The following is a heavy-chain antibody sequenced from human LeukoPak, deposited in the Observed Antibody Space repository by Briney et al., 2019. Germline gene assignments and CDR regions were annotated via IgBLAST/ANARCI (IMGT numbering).Heavy chain of an antibody. V-gene: IGHV4-39*01. Sequence: PSETLSLTCTVSGGSISSSSYYWGWIRQPPGKGLEWIGSIYYSGSTYYNPSLKSRVTISVDTSKNQFSLKLSSVTAADTAVYYCARHVSLRGGTAPLYWGQGTLVTVSS. CDR1: GGSISSSSYY. J-gene: IGHJ4*02. CDR2: IYYSGST. CDR3: ARHVSLRGGTAPLY. D-gene: IGHD4-23*01.